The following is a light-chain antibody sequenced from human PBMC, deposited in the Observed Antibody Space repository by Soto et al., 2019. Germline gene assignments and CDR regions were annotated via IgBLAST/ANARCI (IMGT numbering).Light chain of an antibody. J-gene: IGLJ1*01. CDR1: SSNIGAGYD. CDR2: GNT. V-gene: IGLV1-40*01. Sequence: QSVLTQPPSVSGAPGQRVTISCTGRSSNIGAGYDVHWYQQLPGTAPKLLIYGNTDRPSAVPDRFSGSKSGTSGSLAITGLQTEDEADYYCQSYDTSLRDVFGTGTKLTVL. CDR3: QSYDTSLRDV.